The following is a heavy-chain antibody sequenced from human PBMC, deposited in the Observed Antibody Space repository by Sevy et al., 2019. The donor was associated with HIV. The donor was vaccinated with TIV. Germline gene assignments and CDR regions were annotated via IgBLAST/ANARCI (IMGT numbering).Heavy chain of an antibody. D-gene: IGHD1-26*01. CDR1: GFSFSYYG. CDR2: ISHDGINE. V-gene: IGHV3-30*18. CDR3: ANAYSGSYSHSYLYALDV. Sequence: GGSLRLSCIGSGFSFSYYGIHWVRQAPGKGLDWVALISHDGINEYYADSVKGRFTISRDNSKNTVYLEMNSLRKEDTDIYFCANAYSGSYSHSYLYALDVWGQGTTVTVSS. J-gene: IGHJ6*02.